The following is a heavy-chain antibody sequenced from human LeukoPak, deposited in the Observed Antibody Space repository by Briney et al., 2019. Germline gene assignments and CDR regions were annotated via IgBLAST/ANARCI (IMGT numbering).Heavy chain of an antibody. CDR3: ARDDWNYVKAFDI. V-gene: IGHV4-30-4*08. Sequence: SETLSLTCTVSGGSISSGDYYWSWIRQPPGKGLEWIGYIYYSGSTYYNPSLKSRVTISVDTSKNQFSLKLSSVTAADTAVYYCARDDWNYVKAFDIWGQGTMVTVSS. J-gene: IGHJ3*02. CDR1: GGSISSGDYY. D-gene: IGHD1-7*01. CDR2: IYYSGST.